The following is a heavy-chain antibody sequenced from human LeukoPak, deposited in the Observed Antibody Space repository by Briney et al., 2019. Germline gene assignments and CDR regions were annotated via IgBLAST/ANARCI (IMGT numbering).Heavy chain of an antibody. CDR3: AREHYGSGSYDHLLDY. V-gene: IGHV4-59*01. D-gene: IGHD3-10*01. CDR2: IYYSGST. CDR1: GCSISSYY. J-gene: IGHJ4*02. Sequence: SETLSLTCTVSGCSISSYYWSWIRQPPGKELEGIGYIYYSGSTNYNPSLKSRVTISVDTSKNQFSLKLSSVTAADTAVYYCAREHYGSGSYDHLLDYWGQGTLVTVSS.